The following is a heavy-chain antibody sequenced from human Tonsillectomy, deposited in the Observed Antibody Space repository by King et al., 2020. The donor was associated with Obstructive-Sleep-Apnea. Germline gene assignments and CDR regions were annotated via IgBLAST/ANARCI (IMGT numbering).Heavy chain of an antibody. D-gene: IGHD3-10*01. CDR2: INSNSGGT. CDR1: GYTFTGHF. V-gene: IGHV1-2*02. J-gene: IGHJ5*02. Sequence: VQLVESGAEVKKPGASVKVSCKASGYTFTGHFMHWVRQAPGQGLEWMGWINSNSGGTNYARKFQGRVTMTRDTSISTVFMELSRLRSDDTAVYYCARVPGYFGSGTYSGWFDPWGQGTLVTVSS. CDR3: ARVPGYFGSGTYSGWFDP.